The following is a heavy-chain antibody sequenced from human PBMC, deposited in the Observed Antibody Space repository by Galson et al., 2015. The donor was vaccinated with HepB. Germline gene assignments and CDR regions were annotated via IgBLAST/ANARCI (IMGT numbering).Heavy chain of an antibody. Sequence: SVKVSCKASGYTFTSYGISWVRQAPGQGLEWMGWISAYNGNTNYAQKLQGRVTMTTDTSTSTAYMELRSLRSDDTAVYYCARGAGYYDTRGWFDPWGQGTLVTVSS. CDR2: ISAYNGNT. D-gene: IGHD3-22*01. CDR1: GYTFTSYG. V-gene: IGHV1-18*01. J-gene: IGHJ5*02. CDR3: ARGAGYYDTRGWFDP.